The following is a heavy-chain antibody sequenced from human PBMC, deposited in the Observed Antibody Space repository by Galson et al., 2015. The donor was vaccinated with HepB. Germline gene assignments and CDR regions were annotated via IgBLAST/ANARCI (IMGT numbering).Heavy chain of an antibody. CDR3: ARSLGIQLWYRGSFDY. J-gene: IGHJ4*02. CDR2: IYSGGST. D-gene: IGHD5-18*01. V-gene: IGHV3-66*01. CDR1: GFTVSSNY. Sequence: SLRLSCAASGFTVSSNYMSWVRQAPGKGLEWVSVIYSGGSTYYADSVKGRFTISRDNSKNTLYLQMNSLRAEDTAVYYCARSLGIQLWYRGSFDYWGQGTLVTVSS.